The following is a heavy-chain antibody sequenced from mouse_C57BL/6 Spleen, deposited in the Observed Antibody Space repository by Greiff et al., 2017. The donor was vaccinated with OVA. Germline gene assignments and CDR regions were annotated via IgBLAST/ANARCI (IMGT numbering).Heavy chain of an antibody. CDR3: ARIYSNLPDY. Sequence: QVQLQQPGAELVMPGASVKLSCKASGYTFTSYWMHWVKQRPGQGLEWIGEIDPSDSYTNYNQKFKGKSPLTVDKSSSTAYLQLSSLTSEDSAVYYCARIYSNLPDYWGQGTTLTVSS. CDR1: GYTFTSYW. V-gene: IGHV1-69*01. D-gene: IGHD2-5*01. J-gene: IGHJ2*01. CDR2: IDPSDSYT.